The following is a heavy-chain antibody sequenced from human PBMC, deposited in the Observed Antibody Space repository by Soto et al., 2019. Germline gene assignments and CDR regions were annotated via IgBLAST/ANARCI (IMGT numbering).Heavy chain of an antibody. CDR3: ARQVKGDFWSGYNYYYYYYMDV. D-gene: IGHD3-3*01. V-gene: IGHV3-11*01. CDR2: ISSSGSTI. J-gene: IGHJ6*03. Sequence: GGSLRLSCVASEFTFSDYYMSWIRQAPGKGLEWISYISSSGSTIYYADSVKGRFTISRDNAKNSLYLQMNSLRAEDTAVYYCARQVKGDFWSGYNYYYYYYMDVWGKGTTVTVSS. CDR1: EFTFSDYY.